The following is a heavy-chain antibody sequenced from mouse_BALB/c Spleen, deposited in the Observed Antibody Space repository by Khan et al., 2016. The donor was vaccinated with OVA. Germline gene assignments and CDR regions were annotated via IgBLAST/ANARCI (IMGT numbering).Heavy chain of an antibody. J-gene: IGHJ3*01. Sequence: EVELVESGGDLVKPGGSLKLSCAASGFTFSTYGMSWVRQTPDKRLEWVATVSTGGGYTYYPDSVKGRFTIYRDNAKTTLYRQIGGLKSEDTAMFYCTRLAYYYDSEGFAYWGQGTLVTVSA. D-gene: IGHD1-1*01. CDR2: VSTGGGYT. CDR1: GFTFSTYG. V-gene: IGHV5-6*01. CDR3: TRLAYYYDSEGFAY.